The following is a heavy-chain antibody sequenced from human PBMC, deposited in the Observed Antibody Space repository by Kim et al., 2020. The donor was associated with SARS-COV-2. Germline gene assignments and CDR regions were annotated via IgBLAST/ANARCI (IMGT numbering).Heavy chain of an antibody. CDR1: GFTFSSYG. CDR3: ARDKGSGWSGYLGYYYYGMDV. D-gene: IGHD3-3*01. J-gene: IGHJ6*02. V-gene: IGHV3-33*01. CDR2: IWYDGSNK. Sequence: GGSLRLSCAASGFTFSSYGMHWVRQAPGKGLEWVAVIWYDGSNKYYADSVKGRFTISRDNSKNTLYLQMNSLRAEDTAVYYCARDKGSGWSGYLGYYYYGMDVWGQGTTVTVSS.